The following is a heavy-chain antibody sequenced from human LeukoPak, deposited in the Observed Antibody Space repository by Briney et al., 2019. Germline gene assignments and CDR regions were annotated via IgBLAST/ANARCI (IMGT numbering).Heavy chain of an antibody. CDR3: ARVGYSSWDYYYYMDV. V-gene: IGHV4-61*01. CDR1: GYSISSGYY. J-gene: IGHJ6*03. Sequence: SETLSLTCTVSGYSISSGYYWGWIRPPPGKGLEWIGYIYYSGSTNYNPSLKSRVTISVDTSKNQFSLKLSSVTAADTAVYYCARVGYSSWDYYYYMDVWGKGTTVTVSS. D-gene: IGHD6-13*01. CDR2: IYYSGST.